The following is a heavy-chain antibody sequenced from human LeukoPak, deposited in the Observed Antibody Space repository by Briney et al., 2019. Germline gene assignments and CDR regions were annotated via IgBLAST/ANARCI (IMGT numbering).Heavy chain of an antibody. CDR3: ARGGYYDSSGYPNPLDY. Sequence: SETLSLTCAVYGGSFSGNYWNWIRQPPGKGLEWIGEINHSGSTSYNPSLKSRFTISGDTSKNQFSLKLSSVTAADTAVYYCARGGYYDSSGYPNPLDYWGQGTLVTVSS. V-gene: IGHV4-34*01. J-gene: IGHJ4*02. D-gene: IGHD3-22*01. CDR1: GGSFSGNY. CDR2: INHSGST.